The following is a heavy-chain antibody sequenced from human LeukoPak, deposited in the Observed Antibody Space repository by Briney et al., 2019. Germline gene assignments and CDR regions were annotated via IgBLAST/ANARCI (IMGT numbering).Heavy chain of an antibody. V-gene: IGHV3-23*01. Sequence: SGGSLRLSCAASGFTFSSYAMSWVRQAPGKGLEWVSAISGSGGSTYYADSVKGRFTISRDNSKNTLYLQMNSLRAEDTAVYYCAKDLVLEWSRPFDYWGQGTLVTVSS. CDR3: AKDLVLEWSRPFDY. CDR2: ISGSGGST. D-gene: IGHD3-3*01. CDR1: GFTFSSYA. J-gene: IGHJ4*02.